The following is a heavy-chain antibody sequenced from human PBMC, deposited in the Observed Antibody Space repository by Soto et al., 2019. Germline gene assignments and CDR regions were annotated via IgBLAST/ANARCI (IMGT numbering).Heavy chain of an antibody. CDR1: GFSFSNAW. Sequence: GGSLRLSCAASGFSFSNAWMSWVRQLPGKGLEWVGHIKSKTDGGTADYAAPVKGRFTISRDDSKNTLYLQMNSLKTEDTAMFYCTTLNYGVDVWGQGTLVTVSS. V-gene: IGHV3-15*01. D-gene: IGHD1-7*01. CDR3: TTLNYGVDV. J-gene: IGHJ4*02. CDR2: IKSKTDGGTA.